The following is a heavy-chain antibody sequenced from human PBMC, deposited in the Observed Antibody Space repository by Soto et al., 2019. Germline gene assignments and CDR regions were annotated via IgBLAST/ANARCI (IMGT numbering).Heavy chain of an antibody. J-gene: IGHJ3*01. CDR3: ARSRGPRKRNAFDV. V-gene: IGHV4-39*01. CDR2: FHYREDS. Sequence: QVQLQESGPRLVKPSETLSVICTVSGDSISSSDYYWGWVRQPPGKGLEWIGSFHYREDSDYNPSLRSRVTISVDASKNQISLKLTSVTAADTAVYYCARSRGPRKRNAFDVWGQGTRLTVSS. D-gene: IGHD3-10*01. CDR1: GDSISSSDYY.